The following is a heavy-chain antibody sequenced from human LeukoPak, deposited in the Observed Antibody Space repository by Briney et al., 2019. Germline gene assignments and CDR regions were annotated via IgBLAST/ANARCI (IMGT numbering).Heavy chain of an antibody. D-gene: IGHD4-17*01. CDR1: GFTFSSYG. CDR3: ARGYDYGDVGDAFDI. Sequence: PGGSLRLSCAASGFTFSSYGMHWVRQAPGKGLEWVAVIWYDGSNKYYADSVKGRFTISRDNSKNTLYLQMNSLRAEDTAVYYCARGYDYGDVGDAFDIWGQGTMVTVSS. CDR2: IWYDGSNK. J-gene: IGHJ3*02. V-gene: IGHV3-33*01.